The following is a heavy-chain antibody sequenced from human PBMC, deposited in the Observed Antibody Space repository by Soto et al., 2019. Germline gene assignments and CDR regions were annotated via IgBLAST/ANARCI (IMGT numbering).Heavy chain of an antibody. J-gene: IGHJ6*02. D-gene: IGHD4-17*01. V-gene: IGHV2-5*04. CDR3: VPLMTAVTTFGMDV. CDR1: GFSLITTGSG. CDR2: IYWDDDK. Sequence: QITLKESGPTLVEPTQTLTLTCTFSGFSLITTGSGVAWIRQPPGKALEWLALIYWDDDKRYSPSRKSRLTTXKXTXXHQVVLTMTNMDPVDTGTYFCVPLMTAVTTFGMDVWGQGTAVTVSS.